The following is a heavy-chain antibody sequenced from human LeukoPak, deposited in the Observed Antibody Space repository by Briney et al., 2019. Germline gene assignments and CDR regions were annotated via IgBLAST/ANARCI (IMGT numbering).Heavy chain of an antibody. CDR1: GVTVTSNY. J-gene: IGHJ4*02. CDR2: IYSGGST. V-gene: IGHV3-53*01. Sequence: GGSMRLSCAASGVTVTSNYTSSVRQAPGKGLEWVSVIYSGGSTYYADSVKGRFTISRDNSENTLYLQMNSLRAEDTAVYYCARVRDSSGSFDYWGQGTLVTVSS. CDR3: ARVRDSSGSFDY. D-gene: IGHD3-22*01.